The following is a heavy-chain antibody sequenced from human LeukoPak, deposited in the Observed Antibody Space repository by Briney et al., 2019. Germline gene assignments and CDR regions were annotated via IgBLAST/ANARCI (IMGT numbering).Heavy chain of an antibody. D-gene: IGHD2-2*02. Sequence: GGSLRLSCAASGFTFSSYWMSWVRQAPGKGLEWVANIKRDGSEKYYVDSVKGRFTISRDNAKNSLYLQMNSLRAEDTAVYYCARDILGYCSSTSCYTPPYYFDYWGQGTLVTVSS. CDR2: IKRDGSEK. CDR3: ARDILGYCSSTSCYTPPYYFDY. V-gene: IGHV3-7*01. CDR1: GFTFSSYW. J-gene: IGHJ4*02.